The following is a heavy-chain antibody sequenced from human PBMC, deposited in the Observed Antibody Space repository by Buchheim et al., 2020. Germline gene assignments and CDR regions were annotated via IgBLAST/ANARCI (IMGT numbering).Heavy chain of an antibody. V-gene: IGHV3-21*01. Sequence: EVQLVESGGGLVKPGGSLRLSCAASGFTFSSYSMNWVRQAPGKGLEWVSSISSSSSYIYYADSVKGRFTISRDNAKNSLSLQMNSLRAEDTAVYYCARSRAPVGRYGDQRDFDYWGQGTL. J-gene: IGHJ4*02. D-gene: IGHD4-17*01. CDR3: ARSRAPVGRYGDQRDFDY. CDR1: GFTFSSYS. CDR2: ISSSSSYI.